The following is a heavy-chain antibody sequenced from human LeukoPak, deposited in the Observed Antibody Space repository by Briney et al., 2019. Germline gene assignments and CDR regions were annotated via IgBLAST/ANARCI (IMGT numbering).Heavy chain of an antibody. CDR2: ISSSSSYI. CDR3: ARGIMTPYYMDV. V-gene: IGHV3-21*01. Sequence: GGSLRLSCAASGFTFSSYSMNWVRQAPGKGLEWVSSISSSSSYIYYADSVKGRFSISRDNARNSLYLQMNSLRAEDTAVYYCARGIMTPYYMDVWGKGTTVSVSS. D-gene: IGHD3-16*01. CDR1: GFTFSSYS. J-gene: IGHJ6*03.